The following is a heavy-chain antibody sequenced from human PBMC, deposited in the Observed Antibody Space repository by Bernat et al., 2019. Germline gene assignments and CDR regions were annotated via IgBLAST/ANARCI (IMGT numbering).Heavy chain of an antibody. Sequence: QVQLVESGGGVVQPGRSLRLSCAASGFTFSSYAMHWVRQAPGKGLEWVAVISYDGSNKYYADSVKGRFTISRDNSKNTVFLQMNSLRAEDTAVYFCASRSTTWGEDYWGQGTLVTVSS. CDR2: ISYDGSNK. V-gene: IGHV3-30-3*01. D-gene: IGHD2/OR15-2a*01. CDR3: ASRSTTWGEDY. CDR1: GFTFSSYA. J-gene: IGHJ4*02.